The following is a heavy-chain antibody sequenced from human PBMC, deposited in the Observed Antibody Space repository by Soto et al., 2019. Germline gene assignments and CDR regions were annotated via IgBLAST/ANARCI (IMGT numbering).Heavy chain of an antibody. V-gene: IGHV4-30-4*01. D-gene: IGHD3-22*01. CDR2: IYYSGST. J-gene: IGHJ4*02. CDR3: ARALDSSATVGY. Sequence: SETLSLTCTVSGGSISSGDYYWSWIRQPPGKGLEWIGYIYYSGSTYYNPSLKSRVTISVDTSKNQFSLKLSSVTAADTAVYYCARALDSSATVGYWDQGTLVTVS. CDR1: GGSISSGDYY.